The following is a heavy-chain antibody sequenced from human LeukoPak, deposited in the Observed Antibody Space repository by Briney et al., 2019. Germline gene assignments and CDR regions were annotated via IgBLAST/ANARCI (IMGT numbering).Heavy chain of an antibody. V-gene: IGHV1-69*05. Sequence: GASVKVSCKASGGTFSSYAISWVRQAPGQGLEWMGGIIPIFGTANYAQKFQGRVTITTDESTSTAYMELSSLRSEDTAVYYCARGLKSRFDPWGQGTLVTVPS. J-gene: IGHJ5*02. CDR3: ARGLKSRFDP. CDR2: IIPIFGTA. CDR1: GGTFSSYA.